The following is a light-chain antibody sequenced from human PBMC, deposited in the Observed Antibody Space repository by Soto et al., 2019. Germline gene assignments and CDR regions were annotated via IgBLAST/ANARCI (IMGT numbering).Light chain of an antibody. CDR1: QGIGIY. CDR2: AAS. Sequence: DIQMTQSPSSLSASFGDRVTMTCRASQGIGIYLAWFQQRPGNTPKLLIYAASTLQSGVPSRFSGSGSGTDFTLTISSLQPEDVATYYCQKYNCAPLTFGGGTRVEIK. CDR3: QKYNCAPLT. J-gene: IGKJ4*01. V-gene: IGKV1-27*01.